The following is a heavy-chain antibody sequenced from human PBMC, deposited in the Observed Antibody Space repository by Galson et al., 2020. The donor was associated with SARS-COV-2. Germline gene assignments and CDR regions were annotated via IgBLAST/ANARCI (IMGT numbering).Heavy chain of an antibody. CDR1: GFTFSSYG. CDR3: ATQLVDYFDY. Sequence: GESLKISCAASGFTFSSYGMHWVRQAPGKGLEWVAVISYDGSNKYYADSVKGRFTISRDNSKNTLYLQMNSLRAEDTAVYYCATQLVDYFDYWGQGTLVTVSS. V-gene: IGHV3-30*03. D-gene: IGHD6-13*01. CDR2: ISYDGSNK. J-gene: IGHJ4*02.